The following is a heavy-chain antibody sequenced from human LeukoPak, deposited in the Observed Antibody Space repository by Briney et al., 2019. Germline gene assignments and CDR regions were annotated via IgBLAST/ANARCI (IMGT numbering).Heavy chain of an antibody. J-gene: IGHJ5*02. CDR2: INSNTGGP. D-gene: IGHD3-16*01. V-gene: IGHV1-2*02. CDR3: ARDLYGSLSYGLDT. Sequence: ASVTVSCKTSGYNFLAHYIHWVRQAPGQGLEWMGWINSNTGGPMTAQKFQGGVSLTRDTATTTAYLEVRRLTADDTAVYFCARDLYGSLSYGLDTWGQGTLVIVSS. CDR1: GYNFLAHY.